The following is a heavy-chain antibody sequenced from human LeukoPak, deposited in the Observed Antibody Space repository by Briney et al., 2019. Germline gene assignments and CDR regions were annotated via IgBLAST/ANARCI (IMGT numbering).Heavy chain of an antibody. Sequence: PGGSLRLSCAASGFTFSRYGMHWVRQAPGKGLEWVAVISYDGRNKYYADSVEGRFTISRGNSMNTLYLQMGSLRVEDTAIYYCASHWAQQVASDYWGQGTLVTVSS. J-gene: IGHJ4*02. D-gene: IGHD6-13*01. CDR2: ISYDGRNK. CDR3: ASHWAQQVASDY. V-gene: IGHV3-30*03. CDR1: GFTFSRYG.